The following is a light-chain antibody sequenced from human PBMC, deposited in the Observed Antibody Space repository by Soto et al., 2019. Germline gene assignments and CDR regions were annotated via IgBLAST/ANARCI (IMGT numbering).Light chain of an antibody. CDR2: GAS. CDR1: QSVSSN. J-gene: IGKJ4*01. CDR3: QQYNNWPLT. Sequence: EIVMTQSPATLSVSPGERATLSCRASQSVSSNLAWYQQKPGQAPRLLIYGASTRATGIPARFSGSGSGTEFTLTISSLQSXXFAFYYCQQYNNWPLTFGEGTKMEIK. V-gene: IGKV3-15*01.